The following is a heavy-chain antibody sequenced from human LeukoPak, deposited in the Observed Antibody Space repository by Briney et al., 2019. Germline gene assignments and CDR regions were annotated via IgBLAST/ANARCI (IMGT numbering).Heavy chain of an antibody. CDR2: IRSKVYGGTT. J-gene: IGHJ4*02. D-gene: IGHD1-26*01. Sequence: GGSLRLSCTAFGFTLGDYTMDWFRQAPGKGLEGVGFIRSKVYGGTTEYAASVKGRFTISREESKSIAYLQMNSLKTEDTAVYYCTREWELPGTDFDYWGQGTLVTVSS. CDR1: GFTLGDYT. CDR3: TREWELPGTDFDY. V-gene: IGHV3-49*03.